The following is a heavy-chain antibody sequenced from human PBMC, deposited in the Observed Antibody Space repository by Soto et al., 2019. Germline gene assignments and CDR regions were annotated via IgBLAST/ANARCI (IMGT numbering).Heavy chain of an antibody. CDR1: GFTFSSYW. V-gene: IGHV3-74*01. Sequence: EVQLVESGGGLVQPGGSLRLSCAASGFTFSSYWMHWVRQAPGKGLVWVSRINSDGSSTSYADSVKGRFTISRDNAKNTLYPKMNSLRAEDTAVYYCARASSYSGYDSYWGQGTLVTVSS. CDR2: INSDGSST. J-gene: IGHJ4*02. CDR3: ARASSYSGYDSY. D-gene: IGHD5-12*01.